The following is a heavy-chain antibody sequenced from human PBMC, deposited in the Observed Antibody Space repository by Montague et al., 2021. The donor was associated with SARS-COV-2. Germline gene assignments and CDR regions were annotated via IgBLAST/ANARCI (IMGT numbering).Heavy chain of an antibody. CDR2: TYVSGFT. Sequence: SETLSLTCVVSDVSLSSSTWWSWDRQSPGKGLEWVGETYVSGFTXXNPXGKSRVTIPLDDSRSQFSLMLTSVTAADTAVYFCARGGLGNRGFDYWGQGALVTVSS. CDR1: DVSLSSSTW. V-gene: IGHV4-4*02. D-gene: IGHD3/OR15-3a*01. J-gene: IGHJ4*02. CDR3: ARGGLGNRGFDY.